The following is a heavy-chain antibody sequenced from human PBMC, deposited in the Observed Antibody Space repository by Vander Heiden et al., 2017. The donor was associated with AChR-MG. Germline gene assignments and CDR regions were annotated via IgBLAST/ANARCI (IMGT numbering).Heavy chain of an antibody. J-gene: IGHJ4*02. V-gene: IGHV3-11*01. CDR2: ISSSGSTI. CDR1: GFTFSYNY. CDR3: ARNLYYDILTGYYFDY. Sequence: QVQLVESGGGLAKPGGYLRLSFSASGFTFSYNYMSWIRQAPGKGLEWVSYISSSGSTIYYADSVKGRFTISRDNAKNSLYLQMNSLRAEDTAVYYCARNLYYDILTGYYFDYWGQGTLVTVSS. D-gene: IGHD3-9*01.